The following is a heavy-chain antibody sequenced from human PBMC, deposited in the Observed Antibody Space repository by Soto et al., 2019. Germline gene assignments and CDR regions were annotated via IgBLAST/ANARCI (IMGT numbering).Heavy chain of an antibody. Sequence: ITLEESGPTLVKPTETLTLTCTFSGFSLTTGVGVGWVRQTPGKALEWLALVYWYDDKHYNPSLKTRLTITKDDSKGQVVLTMTKMDPADSATYYCATLTADFWGPGTLVTVS. CDR2: VYWYDDK. CDR1: GFSLTTGVG. J-gene: IGHJ4*02. V-gene: IGHV2-5*01. CDR3: ATLTADF.